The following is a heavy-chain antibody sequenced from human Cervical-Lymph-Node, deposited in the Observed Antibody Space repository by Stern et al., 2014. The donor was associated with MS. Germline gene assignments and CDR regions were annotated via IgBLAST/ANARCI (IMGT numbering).Heavy chain of an antibody. CDR3: ARAIFGVNTAAMAPDAFDT. CDR2: IYTDDTT. Sequence: EVQLEESGGGLIQPGGSLRLSCAAPGFTVSNNYMSWVRQPPGKGLETVSLIYTDDTTYYAGSVKGRFPLARARSKNKLFLQMNSLRAEDTAVYYCARAIFGVNTAAMAPDAFDTWGQGTMGTVSS. CDR1: GFTVSNNY. J-gene: IGHJ3*02. D-gene: IGHD3-3*01. V-gene: IGHV3-53*01.